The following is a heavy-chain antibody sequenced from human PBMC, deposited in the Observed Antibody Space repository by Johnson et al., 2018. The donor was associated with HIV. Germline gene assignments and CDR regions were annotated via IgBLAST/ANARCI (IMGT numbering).Heavy chain of an antibody. V-gene: IGHV3-30-3*01. CDR2: ISYDGSNK. CDR3: ARVRGGTCHCAFDI. D-gene: IGHD5/OR15-5a*01. Sequence: QEQLVESGGGVVQPGRSLRLSCAASGFTFSSYAMHWVRQAPGKGLVWVAVISYDGSNKYYADSVKGRFTISRDNSKNTLYLQMNSLGTEDTAVYYCARVRGGTCHCAFDIWDRGTMVTVSS. J-gene: IGHJ3*02. CDR1: GFTFSSYA.